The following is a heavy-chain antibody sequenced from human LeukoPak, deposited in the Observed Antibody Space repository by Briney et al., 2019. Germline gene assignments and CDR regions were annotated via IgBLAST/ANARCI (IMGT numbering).Heavy chain of an antibody. Sequence: SETPSLTCTVSGGSISSSGYYWGWIRQPPGKGLEWTGTIYYSGSTQYNPSLKSRVTISVDTSKNQFSLKLSSVTAADTAVYYCATSPQYGGYLGQGTLVTVSS. J-gene: IGHJ4*02. CDR3: ATSPQYGGY. CDR1: GGSISSSGYY. CDR2: IYYSGST. D-gene: IGHD4-23*01. V-gene: IGHV4-39*05.